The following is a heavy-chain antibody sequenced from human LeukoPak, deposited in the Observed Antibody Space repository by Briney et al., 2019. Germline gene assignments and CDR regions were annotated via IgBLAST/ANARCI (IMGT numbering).Heavy chain of an antibody. CDR1: GGTFSSYA. J-gene: IGHJ6*02. Sequence: SVKVSCKASGGTFSSYAISWVRQAPGQGLEWMGRIIPILGIANYAQKFQGRVTITADKPTSTAYMELSSLRSEDTAVYYCASGGARSSSSSFYYYYGMDVWGQGTTVTVSS. V-gene: IGHV1-69*04. CDR3: ASGGARSSSSSFYYYYGMDV. D-gene: IGHD6-6*01. CDR2: IIPILGIA.